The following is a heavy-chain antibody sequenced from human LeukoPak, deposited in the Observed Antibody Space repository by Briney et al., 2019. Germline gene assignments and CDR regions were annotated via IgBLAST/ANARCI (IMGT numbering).Heavy chain of an antibody. CDR3: ARAPFSSGWYGAWFDP. CDR2: MNPNSGNT. V-gene: IGHV1-8*01. CDR1: GYTFTSYD. J-gene: IGHJ5*02. Sequence: ASVKVSCKASGYTFTSYDINWVRQATGQGLEWMGWMNPNSGNTGYAQKFQGRVTMTRNTSISTAYMVLSSLRSEDTAVYYCARAPFSSGWYGAWFDPWGQGTLVTVSS. D-gene: IGHD6-19*01.